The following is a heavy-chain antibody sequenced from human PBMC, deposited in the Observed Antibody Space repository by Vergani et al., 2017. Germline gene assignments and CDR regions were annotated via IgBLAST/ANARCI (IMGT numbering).Heavy chain of an antibody. CDR1: GFTFSSYA. D-gene: IGHD3-16*02. J-gene: IGHJ3*02. CDR3: AKLDSVEFMITFGGVIVLAFDI. V-gene: IGHV3-23*01. CDR2: ISGSGGST. Sequence: EVQLLESGGGLVQPGGSLRLSCAASGFTFSSYAMSWVRQAPGKGLEWVSAISGSGGSTYYAGPVKGRFTISRDNSKNTLYLQMKRLRAEDTAGYYCAKLDSVEFMITFGGVIVLAFDIGGQGTMVSVSS.